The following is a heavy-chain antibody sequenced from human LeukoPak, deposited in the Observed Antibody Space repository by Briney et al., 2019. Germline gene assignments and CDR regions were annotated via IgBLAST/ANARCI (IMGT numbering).Heavy chain of an antibody. Sequence: AGGSLRLSCAASGFTFSSYWMHWVRQAPGKGLVWVSRINPDGSSTSYADSVNGRFTVSRDNAKNTLYLQVNSLRAEDTAVYFCTRELPREVTLDYWGQGTLVTVSS. V-gene: IGHV3-74*01. CDR1: GFTFSSYW. D-gene: IGHD2-21*02. CDR2: INPDGSST. CDR3: TRELPREVTLDY. J-gene: IGHJ4*01.